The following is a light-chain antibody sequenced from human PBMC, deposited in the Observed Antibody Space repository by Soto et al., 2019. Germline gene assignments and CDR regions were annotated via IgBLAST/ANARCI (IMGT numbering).Light chain of an antibody. V-gene: IGKV1-39*01. Sequence: DIQMTQSPSSLSASLGDRVTITCLPSQGIITFLNWYQHKPGKAPKLLIYAASSLQSGVPSRFSGIGSETDFTLTISSLQPEDFATYYCQQSYSTPQITFGQGTRLEIK. CDR1: QGIITF. CDR2: AAS. J-gene: IGKJ5*01. CDR3: QQSYSTPQIT.